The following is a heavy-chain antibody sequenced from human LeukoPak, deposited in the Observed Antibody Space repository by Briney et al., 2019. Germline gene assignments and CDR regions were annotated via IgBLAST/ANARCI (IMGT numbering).Heavy chain of an antibody. V-gene: IGHV3-73*01. Sequence: GGSLRPACPLAGLALTTFCIDCVRQASGKGLEWVGLIDRPAKSYATAYGASVGGRFTISRDDSKNTAYLQMDSLKTEDTAPNYCSWDRRSYSSFDSWGQGTLVTVSS. J-gene: IGHJ4*02. CDR2: IDRPAKSYAT. CDR1: GLALTTFC. CDR3: SWDRRSYSSFDS. D-gene: IGHD5-18*01.